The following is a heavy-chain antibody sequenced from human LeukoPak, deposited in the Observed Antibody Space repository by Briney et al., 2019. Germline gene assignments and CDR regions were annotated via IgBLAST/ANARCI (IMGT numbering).Heavy chain of an antibody. CDR1: GCTFSSYS. J-gene: IGHJ6*02. V-gene: IGHV3-48*01. CDR2: ISSSSSTI. Sequence: GGSLRLSCAASGCTFSSYSMNWVRQAPGKGLEWVSYISSSSSTIYYADSVKGRFTISRDNAKNSLYLQMNSLRAEDTAVYYCARGNRAGYSGYGVYYYYGMDVWGQGTTVTVSS. D-gene: IGHD5-12*01. CDR3: ARGNRAGYSGYGVYYYYGMDV.